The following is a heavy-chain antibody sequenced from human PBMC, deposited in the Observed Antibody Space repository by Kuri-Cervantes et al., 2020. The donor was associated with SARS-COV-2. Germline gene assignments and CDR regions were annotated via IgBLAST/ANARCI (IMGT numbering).Heavy chain of an antibody. CDR2: INPSGGNT. Sequence: ASLTVACKASGYTFTSYDINWVRQATGQGLEWMGIINPSGGNTSDAQKLQGRVTITRDTSTSTVYMELSSLRSDDTAVYYCARERGYGTGLDYWGQGTLVTVSS. CDR1: GYTFTSYD. J-gene: IGHJ4*02. CDR3: ARERGYGTGLDY. V-gene: IGHV1-46*04. D-gene: IGHD5-18*01.